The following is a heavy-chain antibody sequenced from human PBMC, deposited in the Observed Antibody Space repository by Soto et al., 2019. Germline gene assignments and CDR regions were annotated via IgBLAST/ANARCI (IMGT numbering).Heavy chain of an antibody. CDR1: GYIFSYYG. D-gene: IGHD6-19*01. CDR2: ISAYNGET. V-gene: IGHV1-18*01. CDR3: ATEGSGSQWLANYYYYYGMDV. J-gene: IGHJ6*02. Sequence: GASVKVSCKASGYIFSYYGISWVRQAPGQGLEWMGWISAYNGETIYAQKFQGRVTMTEDTSTDTAYMELSSLRSEDTAVYYCATEGSGSQWLANYYYYYGMDVWGQGTTVTVSS.